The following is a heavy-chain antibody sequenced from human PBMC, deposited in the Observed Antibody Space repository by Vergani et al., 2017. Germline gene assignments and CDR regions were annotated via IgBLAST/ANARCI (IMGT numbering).Heavy chain of an antibody. J-gene: IGHJ6*03. D-gene: IGHD4/OR15-4a*01. CDR1: SHTFQTYG. CDR2: IRPYTGHT. V-gene: IGHV1-18*01. CDR3: ARSTDYPDDYVSSDYFRRTWDV. Sequence: QVQLVQSGAELKKSGASVSVSCKGSSHTFQTYGISWVRQAPGNGLEWMAWIRPYTGHTIYAQKFQDRVTMTADTSTNAAYMELRSLRSDDTAVYYCARSTDYPDDYVSSDYFRRTWDVWGKGTKVTVS.